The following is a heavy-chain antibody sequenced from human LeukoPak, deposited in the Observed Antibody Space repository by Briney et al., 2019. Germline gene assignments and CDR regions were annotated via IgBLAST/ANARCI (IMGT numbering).Heavy chain of an antibody. CDR2: IIPIFGTA. D-gene: IGHD3-3*01. Sequence: SVKVSCKASGGTFSSYAISWVRRAPGQGLEWMGGIIPIFGTANYAQKFQGRVTITADESTSTAYMELSSLRSEDTAVYYCARDRPGDEDDSWNMDVWGKGTTVTVSS. CDR1: GGTFSSYA. CDR3: ARDRPGDEDDSWNMDV. J-gene: IGHJ6*03. V-gene: IGHV1-69*13.